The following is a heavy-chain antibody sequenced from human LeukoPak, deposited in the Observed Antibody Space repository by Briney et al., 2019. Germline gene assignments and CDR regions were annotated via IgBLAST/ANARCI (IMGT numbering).Heavy chain of an antibody. Sequence: PSETLSLTCAVYGGSFSGYYWSWIRQPPGKGLEWIGEINHSGSTNYNPSLKSRVTISVDASKNQFSLKLSSVTAADTAVYYCARRIRYYTGSGSYYSWFDPWGQGTLVTVSS. CDR3: ARRIRYYTGSGSYYSWFDP. CDR2: INHSGST. D-gene: IGHD3-10*01. V-gene: IGHV4-34*01. CDR1: GGSFSGYY. J-gene: IGHJ5*02.